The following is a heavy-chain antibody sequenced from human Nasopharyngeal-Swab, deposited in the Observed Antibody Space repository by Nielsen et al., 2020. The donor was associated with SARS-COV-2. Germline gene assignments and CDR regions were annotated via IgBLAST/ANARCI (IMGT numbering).Heavy chain of an antibody. CDR3: AAEKGGYSELYH. V-gene: IGHV1-24*01. D-gene: IGHD6-13*01. Sequence: ASVKVSCKVSGYTPTELSIQWVRQAPGKGLEWMGGFDPEVGETIHAQKFQGRVTMTEDTSTDTAYMELSSLRSEDTAVYYCAAEKGGYSELYHWGQGTLVTVSS. CDR1: GYTPTELS. J-gene: IGHJ5*02. CDR2: FDPEVGET.